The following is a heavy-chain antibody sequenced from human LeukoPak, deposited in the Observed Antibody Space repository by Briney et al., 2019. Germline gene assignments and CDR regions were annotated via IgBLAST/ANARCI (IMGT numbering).Heavy chain of an antibody. CDR2: IYYSYTP. CDR3: VRSGGSYSPVDY. Sequence: SETLSLTCSVSGVSISSYYWSWIRQPPGKGLEWIGYIYYSYTPKYNPSLKSRVTIPVDTSKNQFSLKLTSVTAADTAVYYCVRSGGSYSPVDYWGQGTLVTVSS. V-gene: IGHV4-59*01. D-gene: IGHD1-26*01. CDR1: GVSISSYY. J-gene: IGHJ4*02.